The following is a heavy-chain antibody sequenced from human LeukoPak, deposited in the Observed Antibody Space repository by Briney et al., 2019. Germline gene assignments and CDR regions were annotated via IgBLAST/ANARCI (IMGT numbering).Heavy chain of an antibody. CDR3: ARGRRAFYESRGNRFYYYMDV. J-gene: IGHJ6*03. Sequence: SETLSLTCGVYVGSFSDFHWTWIRQSPGKGLEWIGEINHNNYNPSLKSRVTISLDTSKNQFSLNLTSVTAADTAVYYCARGRRAFYESRGNRFYYYMDVWGKGTTVIVSS. CDR1: VGSFSDFH. D-gene: IGHD3-22*01. CDR2: INHN. V-gene: IGHV4-34*01.